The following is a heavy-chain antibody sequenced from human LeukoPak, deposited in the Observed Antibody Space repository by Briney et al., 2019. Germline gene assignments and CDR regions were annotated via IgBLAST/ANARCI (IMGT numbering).Heavy chain of an antibody. V-gene: IGHV1-69*02. CDR2: IIPILGIA. CDR1: GGTFSSYT. J-gene: IGHJ4*02. Sequence: GASVKVSCKASGGTFSSYTICWVRQAPGQGLEWMGRIIPILGIANYAQKFQGRVTITADKSTSTAYMELSSLRSEDTAVYYCASEYCSGGSCYPVDYWGQGTLVTVSS. D-gene: IGHD2-15*01. CDR3: ASEYCSGGSCYPVDY.